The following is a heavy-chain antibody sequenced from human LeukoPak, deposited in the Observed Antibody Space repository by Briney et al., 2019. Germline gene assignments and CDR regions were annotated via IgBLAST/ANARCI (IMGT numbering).Heavy chain of an antibody. CDR1: VGTFSSYA. CDR3: ARDRLPHGGYLNWFDP. D-gene: IGHD5-12*01. CDR2: IIPIFGTA. J-gene: IGHJ5*02. Sequence: GSSVKVSCTASVGTFSSYAISWVGQAPGQGLEWMGGIIPIFGTANYAQKFQGRGTITADESTSTAYMELSSLRSEDTAVYYCARDRLPHGGYLNWFDPWGQGTLVTVSS. V-gene: IGHV1-69*01.